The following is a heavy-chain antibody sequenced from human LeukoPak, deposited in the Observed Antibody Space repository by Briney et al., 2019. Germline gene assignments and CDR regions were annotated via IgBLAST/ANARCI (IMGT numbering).Heavy chain of an antibody. V-gene: IGHV4-39*01. Sequence: MASETLSLTCTVSGGSTSSSNFYWGWIRQPPGMGLEWIGGIHYSGNTYYNPSLKSRVTISIDTSKNQFSLKLSSVTAADTAVYYCARLGAGPTYYDFWSGYSSFYFDYWGQGTLVTVSS. CDR1: GGSTSSSNFY. J-gene: IGHJ4*02. CDR2: IHYSGNT. CDR3: ARLGAGPTYYDFWSGYSSFYFDY. D-gene: IGHD3-3*01.